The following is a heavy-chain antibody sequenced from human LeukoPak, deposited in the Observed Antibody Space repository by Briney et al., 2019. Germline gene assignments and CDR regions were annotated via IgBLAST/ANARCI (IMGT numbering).Heavy chain of an antibody. V-gene: IGHV3-30*19. D-gene: IGHD6-13*01. CDR2: TWYDGSNK. CDR3: ARVWQQLVLEVGLDY. CDR1: GFNFNTYD. J-gene: IGHJ4*02. Sequence: PGGSLRLSCAASGFNFNTYDMHWVRQAPGKGLEWVAVTWYDGSNKYYADSVKGRFTISRDNSKNTLYLQMNSLRAEDTAVYYCARVWQQLVLEVGLDYWGQGTLVTVSS.